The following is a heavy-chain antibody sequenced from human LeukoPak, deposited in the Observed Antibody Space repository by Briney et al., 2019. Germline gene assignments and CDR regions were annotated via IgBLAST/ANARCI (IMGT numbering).Heavy chain of an antibody. Sequence: PGLSLRLSCAASGFTFRRYAMSWVRQAPGKGLEWVSAIGDSGSSTYYADSVKGRFTISRDNSKNTLYLQMNILRAEDTAVYYCAKLPPRVVPSANYYFDYWGQGTLVTVSS. V-gene: IGHV3-23*01. CDR2: IGDSGSST. D-gene: IGHD2-2*01. CDR3: AKLPPRVVPSANYYFDY. CDR1: GFTFRRYA. J-gene: IGHJ4*02.